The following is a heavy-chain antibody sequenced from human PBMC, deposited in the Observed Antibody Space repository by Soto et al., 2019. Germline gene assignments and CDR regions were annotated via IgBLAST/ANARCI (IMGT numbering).Heavy chain of an antibody. V-gene: IGHV3-30-3*01. J-gene: IGHJ3*02. CDR2: ISYDGSNK. CDR3: ARARIQLWYDAFDI. Sequence: QVQLVESGGGVVQPGRSLRLSCAASGFTFSSYAMHWVRQAPGKGLEWVAVISYDGSNKYYADSVKGRFTISRDNSKNTLYLQMNSLRAEGTAVYYCARARIQLWYDAFDIWGQGTMVTVSS. CDR1: GFTFSSYA. D-gene: IGHD5-18*01.